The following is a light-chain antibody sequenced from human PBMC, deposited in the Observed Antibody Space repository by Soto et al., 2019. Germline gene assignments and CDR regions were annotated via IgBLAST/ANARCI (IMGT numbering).Light chain of an antibody. J-gene: IGLJ3*02. Sequence: QSVLTQPASVSGSPGQSITISRSGTSSDVGGYNYVSWYQQSPGKAPKLLIYEVTNRPSGVSNRFSGSKSANTASLTISGLQAEDAAAYYCSSYTTSSIWLFGGGTKLTVL. CDR1: SSDVGGYNY. V-gene: IGLV2-14*01. CDR2: EVT. CDR3: SSYTTSSIWL.